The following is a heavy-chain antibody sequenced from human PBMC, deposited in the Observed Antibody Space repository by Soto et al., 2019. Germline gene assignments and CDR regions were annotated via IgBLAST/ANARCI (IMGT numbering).Heavy chain of an antibody. CDR3: ARERYSGWYYFDY. D-gene: IGHD6-19*01. CDR2: IYYRGST. J-gene: IGHJ4*02. Sequence: NPSETLSLTCTVSGGSISSYYWSWIRQPPGKGLEWIGYIYYRGSTNYNPSNESRVTISIDTSKYQFSLKLTSVTAADLAVYYCARERYSGWYYFDYWGQGSLVTVSS. CDR1: GGSISSYY. V-gene: IGHV4-59*01.